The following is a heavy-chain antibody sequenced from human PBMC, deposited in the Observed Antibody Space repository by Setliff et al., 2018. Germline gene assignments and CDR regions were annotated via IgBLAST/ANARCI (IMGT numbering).Heavy chain of an antibody. CDR1: GGTFSSYD. CDR3: ARGGLHFWSGYYFS. J-gene: IGHJ4*02. Sequence: ASVKVSCKASGGTFSSYDISWVRQAPGQGLEWMGRIIPVFGTPNYAQKFQGRVTITADESTSTAYMELSSLRSDDTAMYYCARGGLHFWSGYYFSWGQGTLVTVSS. CDR2: IIPVFGTP. D-gene: IGHD3-3*02. V-gene: IGHV1-69*13.